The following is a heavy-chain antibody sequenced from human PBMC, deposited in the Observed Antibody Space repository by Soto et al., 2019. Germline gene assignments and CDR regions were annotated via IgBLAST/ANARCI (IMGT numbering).Heavy chain of an antibody. Sequence: QVQLVQSGAEVKKPGSSVKVSCKASGGTFSSYSINWVRQAPGQGREWMGEIIPIFGTANYAQKFQGRVTITADESTSTAYMELSSLRSEDTAVYYGARDGGRHSGGIDYWGQGTLVTVSS. J-gene: IGHJ4*02. V-gene: IGHV1-69*01. CDR2: IIPIFGTA. CDR3: ARDGGRHSGGIDY. CDR1: GGTFSSYS. D-gene: IGHD3-16*01.